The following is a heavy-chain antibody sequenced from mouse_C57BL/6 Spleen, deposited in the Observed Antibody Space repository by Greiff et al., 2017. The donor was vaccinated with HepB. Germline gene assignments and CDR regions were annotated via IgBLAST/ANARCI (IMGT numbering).Heavy chain of an antibody. CDR2: FHPYNDDT. V-gene: IGHV1-47*01. CDR1: GYTFTTYP. J-gene: IGHJ1*03. Sequence: QVQLQQSGAELVKPGASVKMSCKASGYTFTTYPIEWMKQNHGKSLEWIGNFHPYNDDTKYNEKFKGKATLTVEKSSSTVYLELSRLTSDDSAVYYCARGGYDGYDHWYFDDWGKGTTVTVSS. CDR3: ARGGYDGYDHWYFDD. D-gene: IGHD2-3*01.